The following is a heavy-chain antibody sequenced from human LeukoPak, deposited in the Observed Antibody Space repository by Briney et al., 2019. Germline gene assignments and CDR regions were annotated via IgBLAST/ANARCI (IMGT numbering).Heavy chain of an antibody. V-gene: IGHV4-39*01. CDR3: ARAWRYPYDAFDI. Sequence: SETLSLTCTVSGGSISSSSYYWGWIRQPPGKGLEWIGSIYYSGSTYYNPSLKSRVTISVDTSKNQFSLKLSSVTAADMAVYYCARAWRYPYDAFDIWGQGTMVTVSS. J-gene: IGHJ3*02. CDR2: IYYSGST. CDR1: GGSISSSSYY. D-gene: IGHD3-9*01.